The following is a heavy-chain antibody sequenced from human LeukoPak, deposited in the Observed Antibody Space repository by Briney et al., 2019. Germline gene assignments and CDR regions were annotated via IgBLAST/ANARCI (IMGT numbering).Heavy chain of an antibody. J-gene: IGHJ4*02. CDR1: GGSISSYY. V-gene: IGHV4-59*01. CDR3: ARTSYDSSGGNFDY. Sequence: SETLSLTCTVSGGSISSYYWSWIRQPPGKGLEWIGYIYYSGSTNYNPSLKSRVTISVDTSKNQLSLKLSSVTAADTAVYYCARTSYDSSGGNFDYWGQGTLVTVSS. CDR2: IYYSGST. D-gene: IGHD3-22*01.